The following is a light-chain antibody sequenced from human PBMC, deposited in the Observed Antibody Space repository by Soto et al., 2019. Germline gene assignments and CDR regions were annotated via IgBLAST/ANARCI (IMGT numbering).Light chain of an antibody. Sequence: QSVLSQPASVAGSPGQSITISCTGTSSDVGSYNLVSWYQQHPGKAPKLMIYEVSKRPSGVSNRFSGSKSGHTASLTISGLQAEDEAAYDSCADAGSKGYDFGTGTKVTVL. CDR2: EVS. V-gene: IGLV2-23*02. CDR3: CADAGSKGYD. J-gene: IGLJ1*01. CDR1: SSDVGSYNL.